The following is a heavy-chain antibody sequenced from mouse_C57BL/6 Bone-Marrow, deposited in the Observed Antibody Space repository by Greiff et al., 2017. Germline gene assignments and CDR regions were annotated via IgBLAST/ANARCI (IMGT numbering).Heavy chain of an antibody. J-gene: IGHJ2*01. CDR1: GYTFTSYG. Sequence: LVESGAELARPGASVKLSCKASGYTFTSYGISWVKQRTGQGLEWIGEIYPRSGNTYYNEKFKGKATLTADKSSSTAYMELRSLTSEDSAVYFCARGPSTMGDWGQGTTLTVSS. V-gene: IGHV1-81*01. CDR3: ARGPSTMGD. D-gene: IGHD2-1*01. CDR2: IYPRSGNT.